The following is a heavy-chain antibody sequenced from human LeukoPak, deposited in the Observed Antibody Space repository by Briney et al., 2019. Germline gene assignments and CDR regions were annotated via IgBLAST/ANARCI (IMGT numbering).Heavy chain of an antibody. D-gene: IGHD3-10*01. V-gene: IGHV4-59*01. CDR1: GASISSYY. Sequence: SQTLSLTCTVSGASISSYYWNWIRQPPGKGLEWIGYIYYSGSTNYNPSLKSRVTISVDTSKNKFSLKLNSVTAADTAVYYCARGGNWFDPWGQGTLVTVSS. J-gene: IGHJ5*02. CDR2: IYYSGST. CDR3: ARGGNWFDP.